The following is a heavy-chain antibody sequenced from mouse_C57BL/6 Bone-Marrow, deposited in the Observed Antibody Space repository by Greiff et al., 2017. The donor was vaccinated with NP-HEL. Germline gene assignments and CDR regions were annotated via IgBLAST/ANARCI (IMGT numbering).Heavy chain of an antibody. V-gene: IGHV14-4*01. Sequence: QLQQSGAELVRPGASVKLSCTASGFNIKDDYMHWVKQRPEQGLEWIGWIDPENGDTEYASKFQGKATITADTSSNTAYLQLSSLTSEDTAVYYCTTVYYDYDDYYAMDYWGQGTSVTVSS. CDR2: IDPENGDT. CDR1: GFNIKDDY. CDR3: TTVYYDYDDYYAMDY. D-gene: IGHD2-4*01. J-gene: IGHJ4*01.